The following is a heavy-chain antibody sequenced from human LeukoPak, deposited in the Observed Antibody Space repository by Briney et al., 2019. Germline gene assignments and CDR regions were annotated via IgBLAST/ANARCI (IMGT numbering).Heavy chain of an antibody. D-gene: IGHD3-22*01. CDR2: VYYSGST. Sequence: SETLSLTCTVSGGSISSYYWSWIRQPPGKGLEWIGYVYYSGSTNYNPSLKSRVTISVDTSKNQFSLKLSSVTAADTAVYYCARGSGYDAFDIWGQGTMVTVSS. CDR1: GGSISSYY. V-gene: IGHV4-59*01. J-gene: IGHJ3*02. CDR3: ARGSGYDAFDI.